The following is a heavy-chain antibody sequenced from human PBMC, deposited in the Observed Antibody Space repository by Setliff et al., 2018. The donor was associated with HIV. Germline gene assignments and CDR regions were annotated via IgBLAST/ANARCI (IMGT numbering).Heavy chain of an antibody. CDR3: ASSYPNYNYGNYDFWSGYYHDDAFDI. CDR1: GFILSNYW. Sequence: PGGSLRLSCAASGFILSNYWMHWVRQAPGKGLEWVAFISYDGNKKYYADSVKGRFTISRDNSKNTLYLQMDSLRTEDTAVYYCASSYPNYNYGNYDFWSGYYHDDAFDIWGQGTMVTVSS. V-gene: IGHV3-30*03. D-gene: IGHD3-3*01. J-gene: IGHJ3*02. CDR2: ISYDGNKK.